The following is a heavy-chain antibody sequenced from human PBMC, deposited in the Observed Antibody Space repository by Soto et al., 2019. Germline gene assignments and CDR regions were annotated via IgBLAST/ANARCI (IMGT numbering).Heavy chain of an antibody. CDR2: ISYDGSDK. CDR1: GLTFSSYG. Sequence: QVQLVDSGGGVVQPGRSLRLSCAVSGLTFSSYGMHWVRQAPGKGLEWVAVISYDGSDKYYADSVKGRFIISRDNSKNTLYLQMNSLRPEDTAVYYCAKGHFDFWSGLPGALDVWGQGTTVTVSS. V-gene: IGHV3-30*18. CDR3: AKGHFDFWSGLPGALDV. J-gene: IGHJ3*01. D-gene: IGHD3-3*01.